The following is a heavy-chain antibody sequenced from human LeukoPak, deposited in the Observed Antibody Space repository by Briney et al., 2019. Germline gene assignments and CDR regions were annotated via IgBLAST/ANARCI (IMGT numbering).Heavy chain of an antibody. CDR2: ISVDNANT. CDR1: GYSFSAVG. CDR3: ARDWGGYGWFYPTLDY. Sequence: ASVKVSCKTSGYSFSAVGISCVCEGPGQGLEWMGCISVDNANTNYAQPFQKSVTITTDTTTNSAYMKVRSLISDDTAVYYCARDWGGYGWFYPTLDYWGQGTLVTVST. D-gene: IGHD3-16*01. V-gene: IGHV1-18*01. J-gene: IGHJ4*02.